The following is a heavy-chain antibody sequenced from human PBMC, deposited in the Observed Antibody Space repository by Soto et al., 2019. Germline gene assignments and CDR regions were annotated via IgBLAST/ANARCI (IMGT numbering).Heavy chain of an antibody. CDR3: ARDNWNFYYYCMDV. CDR1: RDSVSRNSAA. V-gene: IGHV6-1*01. Sequence: SRTLSLTCAISRDSVSRNSAAWNWIRQSPSRGLEWLGRTYYRSKWYNDYAVSVKSPITINPDTSKNQFSLQLNSVTPEDTAVYYCARDNWNFYYYCMDVWGQGTTVTVSS. D-gene: IGHD1-1*01. CDR2: TYYRSKWYN. J-gene: IGHJ6*02.